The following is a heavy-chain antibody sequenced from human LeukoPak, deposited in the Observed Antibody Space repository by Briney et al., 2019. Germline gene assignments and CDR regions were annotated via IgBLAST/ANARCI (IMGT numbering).Heavy chain of an antibody. D-gene: IGHD3-22*01. J-gene: IGHJ4*02. CDR2: INPKSGGT. CDR3: ASGGGSSGYPDY. Sequence: ASVKVSHSASGYTFTDYYIHWVRQAPGQGLEWMGWINPKSGGTTYAQKFQGRVTVTTDTSICTAYVDLTVLKSDDAAVYYCASGGGSSGYPDYWGQGTLVTVSS. V-gene: IGHV1-2*02. CDR1: GYTFTDYY.